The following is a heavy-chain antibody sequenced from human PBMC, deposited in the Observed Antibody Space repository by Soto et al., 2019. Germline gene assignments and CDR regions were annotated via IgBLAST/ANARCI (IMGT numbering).Heavy chain of an antibody. Sequence: SETLSLPCTVSGGSIISSSYYRICIRQPPGKGLEWIGSIYYSGSTYYNPSLKSRVTISVDTSKNQFSLKLSSVTAADTAVYYCARHKYHSIPASAYWGQGTLVTVSS. J-gene: IGHJ4*02. V-gene: IGHV4-39*01. D-gene: IGHD3-22*01. CDR2: IYYSGST. CDR1: GGSIISSSYY. CDR3: ARHKYHSIPASAY.